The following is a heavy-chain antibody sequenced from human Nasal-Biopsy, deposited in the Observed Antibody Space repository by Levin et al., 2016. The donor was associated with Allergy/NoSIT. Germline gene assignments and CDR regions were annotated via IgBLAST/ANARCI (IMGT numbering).Heavy chain of an antibody. CDR3: ARDGRAPFSGTFIIQFYYYMDV. CDR2: ISSDGSET. CDR1: GFTFNRFP. Sequence: GESLKISCAASGFTFNRFPLHWLRQAPDKGLEWVAFISSDGSETSYPESLKGRFLISRDNSKNTLYLQMTSLRPEDTAVYYCARDGRAPFSGTFIIQFYYYMDVWGKGSTVTVSS. J-gene: IGHJ6*04. V-gene: IGHV3-30*03. D-gene: IGHD2/OR15-2a*01.